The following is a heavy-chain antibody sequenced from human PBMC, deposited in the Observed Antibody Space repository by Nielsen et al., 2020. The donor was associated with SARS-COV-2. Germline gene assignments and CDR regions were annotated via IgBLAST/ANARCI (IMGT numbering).Heavy chain of an antibody. CDR3: ARSYYDSSVIREKKRGASADY. D-gene: IGHD3-22*01. Sequence: GESLKISCAASGFTFSSYWMHWVRQAPGKGLVWVSRINSDGSSTSYADSVKGRFTISRGNAKNTLYLQMNSLRAEDTAVYYCARSYYDSSVIREKKRGASADYWGQGTLVTVSS. J-gene: IGHJ4*02. CDR2: INSDGSST. V-gene: IGHV3-74*01. CDR1: GFTFSSYW.